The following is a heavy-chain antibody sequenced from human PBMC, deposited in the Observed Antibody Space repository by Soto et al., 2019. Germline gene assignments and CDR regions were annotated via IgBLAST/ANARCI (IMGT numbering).Heavy chain of an antibody. V-gene: IGHV3-30*03. J-gene: IGHJ4*02. CDR2: ISFDGRTT. CDR1: GFTFSSYG. Sequence: QVHLVESGGGVVQPGRSLRLSCAASGFTFSSYGMHWVRQAPGKGLEWVAVISFDGRTTYYADSVKGRFTISRDNSDNTLYLQMSNLRAEDTAVYYCTRESIDHYANSKWAFDDWGQGSLVTVSS. CDR3: TRESIDHYANSKWAFDD. D-gene: IGHD1-26*01.